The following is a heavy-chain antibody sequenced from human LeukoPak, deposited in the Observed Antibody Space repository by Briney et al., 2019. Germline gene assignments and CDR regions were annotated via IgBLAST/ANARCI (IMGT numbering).Heavy chain of an antibody. J-gene: IGHJ4*02. V-gene: IGHV3-23*01. CDR3: ARGGVIVAYIDH. D-gene: IGHD3-22*01. CDR1: GFTFSSYA. Sequence: PGGSLRLSCAASGFTFSSYAMSWVRQAPGKGLEWVSAISGSGGSTYYADSVKGRFTISRDNSKNTLYLQMNNLRAEDTAVYYCARGGVIVAYIDHWGQGTLVTVSS. CDR2: ISGSGGST.